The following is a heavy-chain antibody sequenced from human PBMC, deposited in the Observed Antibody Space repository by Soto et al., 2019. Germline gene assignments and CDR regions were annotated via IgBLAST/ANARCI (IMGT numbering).Heavy chain of an antibody. D-gene: IGHD5-18*01. Sequence: EVQLVESGGGLVKPGGSLRLSCAASGFTFSSYSMNWVRQAPGKGLEWVSSISSSSSYIYYADSVKGRFTISRDNAKNSLYLQMNSLRAEDTAVYYCARRYSYGSYYYYYGMDVWFQGTTVTDSS. CDR1: GFTFSSYS. V-gene: IGHV3-21*01. CDR3: ARRYSYGSYYYYYGMDV. J-gene: IGHJ6*02. CDR2: ISSSSSYI.